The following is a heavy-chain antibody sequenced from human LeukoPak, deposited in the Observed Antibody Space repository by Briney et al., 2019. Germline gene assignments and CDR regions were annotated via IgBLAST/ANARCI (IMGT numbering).Heavy chain of an antibody. V-gene: IGHV3-11*01. Sequence: GGSLRLSCAASGFTFSDYYMSWIRQAPGKGLEWVSYISSSGSTIYYADSVKGRFTISRDNAKNSPYLQMNSLRAEDTAVYYCARDQRPYNWFDPWGQGTLVTVSS. CDR3: ARDQRPYNWFDP. J-gene: IGHJ5*02. CDR2: ISSSGSTI. CDR1: GFTFSDYY.